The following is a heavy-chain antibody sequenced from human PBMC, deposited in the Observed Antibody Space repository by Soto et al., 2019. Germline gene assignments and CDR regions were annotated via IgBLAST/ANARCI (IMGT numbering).Heavy chain of an antibody. D-gene: IGHD1-26*01. Sequence: LRLSCAASGFTFSSYGMHWVRQAPGKGLEWVAVIWYDGSNKYYADSVKGRFTISRDNSKNTLYLQMNSLRAEDTAVYYCAREALEGAPFDYWGQGTLVTVSS. CDR2: IWYDGSNK. CDR1: GFTFSSYG. J-gene: IGHJ4*02. V-gene: IGHV3-33*01. CDR3: AREALEGAPFDY.